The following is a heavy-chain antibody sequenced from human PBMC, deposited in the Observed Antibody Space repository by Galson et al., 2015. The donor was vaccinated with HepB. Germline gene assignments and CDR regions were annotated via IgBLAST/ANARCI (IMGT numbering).Heavy chain of an antibody. D-gene: IGHD5-24*01. Sequence: SLRLSCAASGFTFDDYAMHWVRQAPGKGLEWVSHISWNSGRLGYADSVKGRFTISRDNAKSSLYLQMSGLRAEDTALYYCAKDIEARDYWYIDLWGRGTLVTVSS. CDR1: GFTFDDYA. J-gene: IGHJ2*01. CDR3: AKDIEARDYWYIDL. CDR2: ISWNSGRL. V-gene: IGHV3-9*01.